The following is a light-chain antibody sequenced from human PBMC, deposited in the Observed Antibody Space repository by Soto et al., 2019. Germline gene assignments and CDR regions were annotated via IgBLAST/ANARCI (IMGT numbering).Light chain of an antibody. V-gene: IGLV2-11*01. CDR2: DVS. J-gene: IGLJ1*01. CDR3: CSYAGSSFYV. CDR1: SSDVGAYNY. Sequence: QSVLTQPRSVSGSPGQSVTISCTGTSSDVGAYNYVSWYQQHPGKAPKLMIYDVSNRPSGVPDRFSGSKSGNTASLTISGLQAEDEADYYCCSYAGSSFYVFGTGTKLTVL.